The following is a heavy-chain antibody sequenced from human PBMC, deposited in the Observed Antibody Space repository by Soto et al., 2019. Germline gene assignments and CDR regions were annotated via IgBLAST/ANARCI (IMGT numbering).Heavy chain of an antibody. CDR2: ITGGSDYT. Sequence: EVQLLASGGGLVQPGGSLRLSCAASGFTFSSSAMSWVRQAPGKGLEWVSTITGGSDYTSYADSVKGRFTISRDNSKNTLYLQMNSLRAEDTAIYYCARRMTAHVDFWGQGTLLTVSS. CDR3: ARRMTAHVDF. D-gene: IGHD2-8*01. CDR1: GFTFSSSA. J-gene: IGHJ4*02. V-gene: IGHV3-23*01.